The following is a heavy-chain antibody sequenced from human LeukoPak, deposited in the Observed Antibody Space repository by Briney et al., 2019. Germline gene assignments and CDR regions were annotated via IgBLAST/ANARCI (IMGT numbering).Heavy chain of an antibody. CDR1: GFTFSSCG. D-gene: IGHD1-20*01. Sequence: PGGSLRLSCAASGFTFSSCGMNWVRRAPGKGLEWISYISGSSGTKNYADSVKGRFTISRDNANNLLYLQVNSLRADDTAVYYCARVGNNWSPFDYWGQGALVTVSS. J-gene: IGHJ4*02. V-gene: IGHV3-48*01. CDR2: ISGSSGTK. CDR3: ARVGNNWSPFDY.